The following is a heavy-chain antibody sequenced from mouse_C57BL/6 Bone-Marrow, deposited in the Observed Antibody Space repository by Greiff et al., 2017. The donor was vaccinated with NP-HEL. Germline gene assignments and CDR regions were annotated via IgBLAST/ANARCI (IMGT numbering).Heavy chain of an antibody. CDR3: ARFYYYGSRGYFDY. Sequence: VQLKQSGPELVKPGASVKISCKASGYSFTGYYMNWVKQSPEKSLEWIGEINPSTGGTTYNQKFKAKATLTVDKSSSTAYMQLKSLTSDDSAVYYCARFYYYGSRGYFDYWGQGTTLTVSS. CDR2: INPSTGGT. V-gene: IGHV1-42*01. J-gene: IGHJ2*01. CDR1: GYSFTGYY. D-gene: IGHD1-1*01.